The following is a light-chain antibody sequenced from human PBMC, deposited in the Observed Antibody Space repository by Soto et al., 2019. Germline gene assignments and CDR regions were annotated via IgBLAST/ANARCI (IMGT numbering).Light chain of an antibody. CDR2: DAS. CDR1: QSLSSN. V-gene: IGKV3-15*01. CDR3: QQYHFWPPWT. Sequence: EIVMTQSPATLSVSPGDRATLSCRASQSLSSNLAWYQQKPGQAPRLLIYDASTRASGIPARFSGSGSGTEFTLTISSLQSEDFAVYFCQQYHFWPPWTFGQGTKVDNK. J-gene: IGKJ1*01.